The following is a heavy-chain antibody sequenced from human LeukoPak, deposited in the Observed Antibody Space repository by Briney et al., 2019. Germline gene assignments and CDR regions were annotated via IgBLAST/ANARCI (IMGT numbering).Heavy chain of an antibody. V-gene: IGHV4-39*07. CDR1: GGSISSSNYY. CDR3: ASLGGVNDDGDYAFH. CDR2: IYYSGRT. D-gene: IGHD4-17*01. Sequence: SETLSLTCTVSGGSISSSNYYWGWIRQPPGKGLEWIGSIYYSGRTKYNPSLKSRVTISVDTSKNQFSLKLSSVTAADTAVYYCASLGGVNDDGDYAFHWGQGTLVTVSS. J-gene: IGHJ4*02.